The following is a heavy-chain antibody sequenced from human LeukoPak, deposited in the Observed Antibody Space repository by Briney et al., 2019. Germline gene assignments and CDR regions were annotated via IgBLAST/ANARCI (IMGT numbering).Heavy chain of an antibody. CDR2: ISAYNGNT. V-gene: IGHV1-18*01. CDR1: GYTFTSYG. Sequence: ASVKVSCKASGYTFTSYGISWVRQAPGQGLEWMGWISAYNGNTNYAQKLQGRVTMTTDTSTSTAYMELRSLRSDDTAVYYCARVESPVAGTSDFDYWGQGTQVTVSS. CDR3: ARVESPVAGTSDFDY. D-gene: IGHD6-19*01. J-gene: IGHJ4*02.